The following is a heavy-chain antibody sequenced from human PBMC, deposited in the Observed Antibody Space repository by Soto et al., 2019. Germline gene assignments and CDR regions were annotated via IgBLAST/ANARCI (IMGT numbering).Heavy chain of an antibody. Sequence: SETRSLTCIVSGESISSSSYYWGWIRQPPGKGLEWIGSIYYSGRTYYNPSFKSRVTISIDTSKNQFSLKLSSVIATDTAVYYCARQRTTVVTQAYFDHWGQGALVTVSS. CDR1: GESISSSSYY. D-gene: IGHD2-21*02. CDR3: ARQRTTVVTQAYFDH. V-gene: IGHV4-39*01. CDR2: IYYSGRT. J-gene: IGHJ4*02.